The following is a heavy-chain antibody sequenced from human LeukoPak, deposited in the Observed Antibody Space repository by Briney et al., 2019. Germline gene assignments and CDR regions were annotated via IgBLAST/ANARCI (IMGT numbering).Heavy chain of an antibody. CDR3: AKDAYYGSGSYYKRPYYMDV. J-gene: IGHJ6*03. D-gene: IGHD3-10*01. CDR1: GFTFSSYG. Sequence: PGGSLRLSCAASGFTFSSYGMHWVRQAPGKGLEWVAFIRYDGSNKYYADSVKGRFTISRDNSKNTLYLQMNSLRAEDTAVYYCAKDAYYGSGSYYKRPYYMDVWGKGTTVTISS. V-gene: IGHV3-30*02. CDR2: IRYDGSNK.